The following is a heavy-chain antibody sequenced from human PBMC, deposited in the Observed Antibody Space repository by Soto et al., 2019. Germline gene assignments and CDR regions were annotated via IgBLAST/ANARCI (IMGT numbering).Heavy chain of an antibody. CDR1: GFTFSSYA. J-gene: IGHJ4*02. CDR3: AKVPHCGGDCVTSLYYFDY. CDR2: ISGSGGST. D-gene: IGHD2-21*02. Sequence: EVQLLESGGGLVQPGGSLRLSCAASGFTFSSYAMSWVRQAPGKGLEWVSAISGSGGSTYYADSVKGRFTISRDNSKNTLYLQMNSLRAEDTAVYYCAKVPHCGGDCVTSLYYFDYWGQGTLVTVSS. V-gene: IGHV3-23*01.